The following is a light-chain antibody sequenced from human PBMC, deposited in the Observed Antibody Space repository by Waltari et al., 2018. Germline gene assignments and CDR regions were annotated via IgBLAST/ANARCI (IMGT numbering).Light chain of an antibody. V-gene: IGLV2-14*03. CDR2: DVT. Sequence: QSALTQPASVSGSPGQSITISCTGARSDVGGYDYVYWYQQHPGKAPKLMIFDVTKRLSGVSTRFSASKSGNTASLTISGLRAEDEADYYCSSYTDTSTRYVFGTGTKVTVL. CDR3: SSYTDTSTRYV. CDR1: RSDVGGYDY. J-gene: IGLJ1*01.